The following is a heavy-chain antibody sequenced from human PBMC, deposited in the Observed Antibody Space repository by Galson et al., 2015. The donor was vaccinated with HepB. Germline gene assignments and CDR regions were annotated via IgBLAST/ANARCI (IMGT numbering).Heavy chain of an antibody. D-gene: IGHD3-16*01. CDR2: INHSGST. V-gene: IGHV4-34*01. CDR3: ARVGYYFIS. CDR1: GGSFSGYY. Sequence: LSLTCAVYGGSFSGYYWSWIRQPPGKGLEWIGEINHSGSTNYNPSLKSRVTISVDTSKNQFSLKLSSVTAADTAVYYCARVGYYFISWGQGTLVTVSS. J-gene: IGHJ5*02.